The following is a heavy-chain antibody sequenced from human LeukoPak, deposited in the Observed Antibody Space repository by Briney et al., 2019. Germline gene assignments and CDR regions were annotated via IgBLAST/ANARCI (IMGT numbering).Heavy chain of an antibody. CDR1: GFTFSSYA. Sequence: GGSLRLSCAASGFTFSSYAMNWVRQAPGKGLEWVSAISISGENTYYADSVKGRFTISRDTSRNTLYLQMHSLRAEDTAVYYCARLISTSSSRFSDYWGQGTLVTVSS. CDR3: ARLISTSSSRFSDY. V-gene: IGHV3-23*01. J-gene: IGHJ4*02. D-gene: IGHD6-6*01. CDR2: ISISGENT.